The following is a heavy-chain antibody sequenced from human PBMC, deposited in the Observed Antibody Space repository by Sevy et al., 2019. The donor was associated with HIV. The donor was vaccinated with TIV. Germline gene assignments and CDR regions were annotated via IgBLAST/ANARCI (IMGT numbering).Heavy chain of an antibody. V-gene: IGHV3-30*18. J-gene: IGHJ4*02. CDR1: GFTFSSDG. D-gene: IGHD4-17*01. CDR3: AKDQGLGDYGLDY. CDR2: ISYDGSNK. Sequence: GGSLRLSCAASGFTFSSDGMHWVRQAPGKGLEWVAVISYDGSNKYYADSVKGRFTISRDNSKNTLYLQINSLRTEDTAVYYCAKDQGLGDYGLDYWGQGTLVTVSS.